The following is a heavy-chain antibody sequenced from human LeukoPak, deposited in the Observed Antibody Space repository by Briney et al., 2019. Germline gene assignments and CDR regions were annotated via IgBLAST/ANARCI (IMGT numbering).Heavy chain of an antibody. V-gene: IGHV3-33*01. CDR1: GFTFSNHG. D-gene: IGHD1-1*01. Sequence: GGSLRLSCAASGFTFSNHGMHWVRQAPGKGLEWVALIWYGGRSKAHAESVKGRFTISRDNSKNTLYLQMTSLRDEDTAVYYCARDQGTSTTAPKRKGRFDPWGQGTLVTVSS. CDR2: IWYGGRSK. J-gene: IGHJ5*02. CDR3: ARDQGTSTTAPKRKGRFDP.